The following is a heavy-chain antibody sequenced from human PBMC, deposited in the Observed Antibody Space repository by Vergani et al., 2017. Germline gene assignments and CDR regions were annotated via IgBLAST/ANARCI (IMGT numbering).Heavy chain of an antibody. CDR2: IKQDGSGK. D-gene: IGHD3-10*01. J-gene: IGHJ4*02. CDR3: ARWGGGSGSYYYFDY. CDR1: GFTFSSYW. V-gene: IGHV3-7*01. Sequence: EVQLVESGGGLVQPGGSLRLSCAASGFTFSSYWMSWVRQAPGKGLEWVANIKQDGSGKYYVDSVKGRFTISRDNAKNSLYLQMNSLRAEDTAVYYCARWGGGSGSYYYFDYWGQGTLVTVSS.